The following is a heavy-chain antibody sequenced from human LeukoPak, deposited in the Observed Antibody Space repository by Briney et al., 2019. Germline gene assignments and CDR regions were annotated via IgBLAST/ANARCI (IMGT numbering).Heavy chain of an antibody. CDR2: INHNGST. Sequence: SETLSLTCAVYGGSFSGYYWSWIRQPPGKGLEWIGEINHNGSTNYNPSLKSRVTISVDTSKNQFSLKLSSVTAADTAVYYCARGTGIAAAGPKSYYFDYWGQGTLVTVSS. D-gene: IGHD6-13*01. J-gene: IGHJ4*02. CDR1: GGSFSGYY. CDR3: ARGTGIAAAGPKSYYFDY. V-gene: IGHV4-34*01.